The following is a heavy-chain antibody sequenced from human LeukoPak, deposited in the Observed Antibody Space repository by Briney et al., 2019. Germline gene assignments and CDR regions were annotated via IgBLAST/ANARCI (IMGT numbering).Heavy chain of an antibody. D-gene: IGHD3-10*01. Sequence: GGSLRLSCAASGLTYSSNAMSWVRQAPGKGLEWVSAISASGAGTYYTDSVKGRFTISRDNSKNTLYLQMNSLRVEDTAVYYCALSWGRFGELFPLYYGLDVWGQGTTVAVS. CDR2: ISASGAGT. V-gene: IGHV3-23*01. CDR3: ALSWGRFGELFPLYYGLDV. J-gene: IGHJ6*02. CDR1: GLTYSSNA.